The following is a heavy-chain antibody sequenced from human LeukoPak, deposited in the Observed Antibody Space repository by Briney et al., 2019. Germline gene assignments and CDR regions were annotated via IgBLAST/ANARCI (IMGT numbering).Heavy chain of an antibody. CDR2: INHSGST. Sequence: SETLSLTCAVYGGSFSGYYWSWIRQPPGKGLEWIGEINHSGSTNYNPSLKSRVTISVDTSKNQFSLKLSSVTAADTAVYYCAREGGSGSYGKNDCWGQGTLVTVSS. J-gene: IGHJ4*02. CDR3: AREGGSGSYGKNDC. CDR1: GGSFSGYY. D-gene: IGHD1-26*01. V-gene: IGHV4-34*01.